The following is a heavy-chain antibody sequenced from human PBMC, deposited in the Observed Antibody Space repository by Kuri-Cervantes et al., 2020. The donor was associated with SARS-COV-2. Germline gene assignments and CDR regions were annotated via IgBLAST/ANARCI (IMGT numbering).Heavy chain of an antibody. Sequence: GGSLRLSCAASGFTFSSYSMNWVRQAPGKGLEWVSYISVSGTTMYYADSVKGRFTIYRDNAKNSLYLQMNSLRVDDTAVYYCVRKGDSWGQGTLVTVSS. CDR1: GFTFSSYS. CDR3: VRKGDS. CDR2: ISVSGTTM. J-gene: IGHJ4*02. V-gene: IGHV3-48*01.